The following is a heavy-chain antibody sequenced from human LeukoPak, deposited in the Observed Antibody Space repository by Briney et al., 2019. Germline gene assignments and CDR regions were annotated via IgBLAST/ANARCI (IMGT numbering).Heavy chain of an antibody. V-gene: IGHV3-23*01. CDR3: AKDFSGYWYFDL. Sequence: GGSLRLSCAASGFTFSSYAMSWVRQAPGKGLEWVSAISGSGGSTFYTDSVKGRFSISRDNSKNTLYLQMNSLRAEDTAVYYCAKDFSGYWYFDLWGRGTLVTVSS. CDR2: ISGSGGST. D-gene: IGHD2/OR15-2a*01. CDR1: GFTFSSYA. J-gene: IGHJ2*01.